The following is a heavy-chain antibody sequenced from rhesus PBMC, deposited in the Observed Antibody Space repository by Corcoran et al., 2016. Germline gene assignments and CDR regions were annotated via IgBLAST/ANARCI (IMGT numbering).Heavy chain of an antibody. V-gene: IGHV3S5*01. J-gene: IGHJ6*01. CDR3: AKPYGLDS. CDR1: GFTFSSYG. Sequence: EVQLVESGGGLVQPGGSLRLSCAASGFTFSSYGMSWVRQAPGKGLEWVSYISNGGGSTYYADSVKGRFTISRGNSKNTLSLQMNSLRAEDTAVYYCAKPYGLDSWGQGVVVTVSS. CDR2: ISNGGGST.